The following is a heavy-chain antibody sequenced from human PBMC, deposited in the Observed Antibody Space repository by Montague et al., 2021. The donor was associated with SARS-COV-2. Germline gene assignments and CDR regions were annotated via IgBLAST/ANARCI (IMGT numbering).Heavy chain of an antibody. Sequence: SDKFYVDSVKGRFTLSTDNAKNSVYLQMDGLRPEDTAVYYCARDFYYYMDVWGKGTTVTVSS. CDR3: ARDFYYYMDV. J-gene: IGHJ6*03. CDR2: SDK. V-gene: IGHV3-7*01.